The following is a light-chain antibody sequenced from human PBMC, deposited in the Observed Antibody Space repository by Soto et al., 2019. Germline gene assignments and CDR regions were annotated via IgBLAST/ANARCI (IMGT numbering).Light chain of an antibody. J-gene: IGKJ1*01. V-gene: IGKV1-5*03. CDR1: QNLTNW. Sequence: DIQMTQSPSTLSASVGDRVTITCRTSQNLTNWLAWFQQKPGKAPTLLIYKASGLESVGPSRISCRGSGTELALTIGSLQPDDFSTYYCQQYNSYPWTFGQGTKGEIK. CDR3: QQYNSYPWT. CDR2: KAS.